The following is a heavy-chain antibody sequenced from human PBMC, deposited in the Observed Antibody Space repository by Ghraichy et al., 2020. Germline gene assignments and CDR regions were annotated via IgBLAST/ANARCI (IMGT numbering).Heavy chain of an antibody. CDR1: RYTFSSPV. V-gene: IGHV1-46*01. Sequence: ASVKVSCKTSRYTFSSPVIHRMLQSPGQGLKRMGIINPSGGSTSYAQKFQGRVTMTRDTSTSTVYMELSGLRSEDTAVYYCARGGYCSSTSCYDYFDYWGQGILVTVCS. J-gene: IGHJ4*02. CDR3: ARGGYCSSTSCYDYFDY. CDR2: INPSGGST. D-gene: IGHD2-2*01.